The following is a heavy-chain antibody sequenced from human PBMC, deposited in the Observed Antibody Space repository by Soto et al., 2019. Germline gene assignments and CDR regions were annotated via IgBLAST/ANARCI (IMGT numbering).Heavy chain of an antibody. CDR2: IYYSGST. CDR1: GGSISSYY. D-gene: IGHD5-12*01. Sequence: PSETLSLTCTVSGGSISSYYWSWIRQPPGKGLEWIGYIYYSGSTNYNPSLKSRVTISVDTSKNQFSLKLSSVTAADTAVYYCARHGGRGYSGYDYRGYFDYWGQGTLVTVS. V-gene: IGHV4-59*08. CDR3: ARHGGRGYSGYDYRGYFDY. J-gene: IGHJ4*02.